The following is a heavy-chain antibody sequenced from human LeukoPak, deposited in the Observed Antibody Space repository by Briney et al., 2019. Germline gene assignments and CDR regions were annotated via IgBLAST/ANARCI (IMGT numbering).Heavy chain of an antibody. CDR2: INPNNGDT. J-gene: IGHJ6*02. D-gene: IGHD3-10*01. Sequence: ASVKVSCKASGYTFTGYDMHWVRQAPGQGLEWMGWINPNNGDTNYAQKFQGRVTMTRDTSISTAYMELSRLRSDDTAVYYCARPYGSGSYPNYGMDVWGQGSTVTVSS. V-gene: IGHV1-2*02. CDR3: ARPYGSGSYPNYGMDV. CDR1: GYTFTGYD.